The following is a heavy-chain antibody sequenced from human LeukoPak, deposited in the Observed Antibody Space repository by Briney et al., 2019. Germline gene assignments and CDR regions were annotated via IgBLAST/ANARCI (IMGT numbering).Heavy chain of an antibody. CDR3: ARSPTIAAAGTGFSS. D-gene: IGHD6-13*01. CDR1: GGSISSYY. J-gene: IGHJ4*02. CDR2: IYYSGST. Sequence: SETLSLTCTVSGGSISSYYWSWIRQPPGKGLEWIGYIYYSGSTNYNPSLKSRVAISVDTSKNQFSLKLSSVTAADTAVYYCARSPTIAAAGTGFSSWGQGTLVTVSS. V-gene: IGHV4-59*08.